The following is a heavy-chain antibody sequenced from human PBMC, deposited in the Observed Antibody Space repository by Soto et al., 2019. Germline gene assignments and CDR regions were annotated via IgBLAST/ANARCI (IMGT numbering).Heavy chain of an antibody. CDR1: SGSISSTNW. D-gene: IGHD3-16*01. V-gene: IGHV4-4*02. Sequence: PSETLSLTCTVPSGSISSTNWWSWVRQPPGKGLEWIGEIYHSGSINYNPSLNSRVTISVDKSKNHFSLTLSSVTAADTAVYYCGRALRGFSAFDIWGQGTLVTVSS. CDR3: GRALRGFSAFDI. J-gene: IGHJ3*02. CDR2: IYHSGSI.